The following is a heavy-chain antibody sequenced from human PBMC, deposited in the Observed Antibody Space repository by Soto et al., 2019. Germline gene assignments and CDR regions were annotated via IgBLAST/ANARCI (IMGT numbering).Heavy chain of an antibody. J-gene: IGHJ4*02. CDR2: FSGSGGAT. D-gene: IGHD3-10*01. CDR1: GFTASSYA. V-gene: IGHV3-23*01. CDR3: AKAGGDY. Sequence: PGGSLRLSCAASGFTASSYAMSWVRQAPGKGLEWVSGFSGSGGATFYADSVKGRFTLSRDSSKNTVYLQMSRLRAEDTAVYYCAKAGGDYWGQGTMVTVSS.